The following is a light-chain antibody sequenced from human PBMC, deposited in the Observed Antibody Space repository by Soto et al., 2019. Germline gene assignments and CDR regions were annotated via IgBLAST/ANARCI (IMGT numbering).Light chain of an antibody. CDR3: QQYNDWPT. J-gene: IGKJ1*01. CDR1: QSVRSS. Sequence: EILMTQSPATLSVVPGERATLSCRASQSVRSSYIAWYQQKPGQAPRLLIYGASTRATGIPARFSGSGSGTEFTLTISSLQSEDFAVYYCQQYNDWPTFGQGTKVDI. CDR2: GAS. V-gene: IGKV3-15*01.